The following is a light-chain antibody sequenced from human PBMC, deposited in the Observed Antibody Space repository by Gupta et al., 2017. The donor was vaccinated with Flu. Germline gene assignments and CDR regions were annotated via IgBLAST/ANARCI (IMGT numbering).Light chain of an antibody. CDR1: SSDIGGYNY. J-gene: IGLJ3*02. Sequence: QSALTQPASASGSPGQSITLSCTGTSSDIGGYNYVSWYQQYPGKVPKLMIYEVSYRPSGIFYRFSGSKSGNTASLTISGLQADDEADYYCSSYTGSVTVFGGGTKLTVL. CDR3: SSYTGSVTV. V-gene: IGLV2-14*01. CDR2: EVS.